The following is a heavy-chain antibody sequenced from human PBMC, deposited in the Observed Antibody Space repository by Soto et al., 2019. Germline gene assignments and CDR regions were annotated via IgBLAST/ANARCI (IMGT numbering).Heavy chain of an antibody. CDR3: ARALTTVTIGDYYGMDV. J-gene: IGHJ6*02. D-gene: IGHD4-17*01. Sequence: SETLSLTCAVYGVSFSGYYWSWIRQPPGKGLEWIGEINHSGSTNYNPSLKSRVTISVDTSKNQFSLKLSYVTAAATAVYYCARALTTVTIGDYYGMDVWGQGTTVTVSS. CDR2: INHSGST. CDR1: GVSFSGYY. V-gene: IGHV4-34*01.